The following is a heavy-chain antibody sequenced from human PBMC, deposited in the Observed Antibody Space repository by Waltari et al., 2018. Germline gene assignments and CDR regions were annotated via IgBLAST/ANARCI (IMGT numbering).Heavy chain of an antibody. CDR1: GFTFSSYS. V-gene: IGHV3-21*01. CDR2: ISSSSSYI. CDR3: ARDRGYDQPFDY. Sequence: EVQLVESGGGLVKPGGSLRLSCAASGFTFSSYSMNWVRQAPGKGLEWVSSISSSSSYIYYADSVNGRFTISRDNAKNSLYLQMNSLRAEDTAVYYCARDRGYDQPFDYWGQGTLVIVSS. D-gene: IGHD5-12*01. J-gene: IGHJ4*02.